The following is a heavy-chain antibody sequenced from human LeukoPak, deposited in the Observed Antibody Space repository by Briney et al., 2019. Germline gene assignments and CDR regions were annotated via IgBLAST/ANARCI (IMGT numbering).Heavy chain of an antibody. CDR2: IKQDGSEK. CDR3: ARDVRSGYDSPFDY. CDR1: GFTFSSYW. Sequence: GGSLRLSCAASGFTFSSYWMSWVRQAPGKGLEWGANIKQDGSEKYYVDSVKGRFTISRDNAKNSLYLQMNSLRAEDTAVYYCARDVRSGYDSPFDYWGQGTLVTVSS. D-gene: IGHD5-12*01. J-gene: IGHJ4*02. V-gene: IGHV3-7*01.